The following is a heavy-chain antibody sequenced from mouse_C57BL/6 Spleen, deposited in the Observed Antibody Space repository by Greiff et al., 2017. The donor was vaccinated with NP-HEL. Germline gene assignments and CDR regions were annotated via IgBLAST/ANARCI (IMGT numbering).Heavy chain of an antibody. CDR2: IDPEDGDT. D-gene: IGHD1-1*01. J-gene: IGHJ3*01. CDR3: TRYYGSLAWFAY. V-gene: IGHV14-1*01. Sequence: VQLKQSGAELVRPGASVKLSCTASGFNIKDYYMHWVKQRPEQGLEWIGRIDPEDGDTEYAPKFQGKATMTADTSSNTADLQLSSLTSEDTAVYYCTRYYGSLAWFAYWGQGTLVTVSA. CDR1: GFNIKDYY.